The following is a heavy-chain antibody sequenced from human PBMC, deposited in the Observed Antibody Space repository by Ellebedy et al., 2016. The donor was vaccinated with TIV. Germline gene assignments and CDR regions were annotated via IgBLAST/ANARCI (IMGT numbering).Heavy chain of an antibody. CDR1: GGTFSSYG. D-gene: IGHD4-23*01. V-gene: IGHV1-69*10. CDR3: ARVGNYYGGNPSYYFDY. J-gene: IGHJ4*02. Sequence: AASVTVSCKASGGTFSSYGISWVRQAPGQGLEWMGGLIPILGKANYAQQFKGRVTITADESTYTAYMELSSLRSDDTAVYYCARVGNYYGGNPSYYFDYWGQGTLVTVSS. CDR2: LIPILGKA.